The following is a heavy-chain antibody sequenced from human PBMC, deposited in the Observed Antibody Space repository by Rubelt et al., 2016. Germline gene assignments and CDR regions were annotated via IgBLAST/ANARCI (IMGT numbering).Heavy chain of an antibody. Sequence: QLQLQESGPGLLKPSETLSLSCTVSGDSISRINYYWGWIRQPPGKGLEWIGNIYYSGSAYYSPSLYSRVTISVDTSTNHFSLKLSSVTAADTAVYYCARDLRGSNYAYYFDYWGQGIPVTVSS. CDR3: ARDLRGSNYAYYFDY. CDR1: GDSISRINYY. V-gene: IGHV4-39*07. D-gene: IGHD5-18*01. CDR2: IYYSGSA. J-gene: IGHJ4*02.